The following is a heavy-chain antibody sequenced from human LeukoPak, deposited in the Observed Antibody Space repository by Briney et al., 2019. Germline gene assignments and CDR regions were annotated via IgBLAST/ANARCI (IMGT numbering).Heavy chain of an antibody. V-gene: IGHV4-39*07. J-gene: IGHJ4*02. Sequence: SETLSLTCTVSGGSISSSIYFWGWIRQPPGKGLEWIGSIHYSGSTYHNPSLKSRVTISVDTSKNQFSLKLSSVTAADTAVYYCARDTPYYYDSSGYYYVWGQGTLVTVSS. D-gene: IGHD3-22*01. CDR1: GGSISSSIYF. CDR3: ARDTPYYYDSSGYYYV. CDR2: IHYSGST.